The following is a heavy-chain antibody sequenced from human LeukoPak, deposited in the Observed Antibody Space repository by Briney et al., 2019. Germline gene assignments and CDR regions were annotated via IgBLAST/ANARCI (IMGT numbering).Heavy chain of an antibody. CDR1: GGSISSYY. CDR3: ARGLRYYDSSGYRTGSWFDP. D-gene: IGHD3-22*01. J-gene: IGHJ5*02. Sequence: SETLSLTCTVSGGSISSYYWSWIRQPAGKGLEWIGRIYTSGSTNYNPSLKSRVTMSVDTSKNQFSLKLSSVTAADTAVYYCARGLRYYDSSGYRTGSWFDPWGQGTLVTVS. CDR2: IYTSGST. V-gene: IGHV4-4*07.